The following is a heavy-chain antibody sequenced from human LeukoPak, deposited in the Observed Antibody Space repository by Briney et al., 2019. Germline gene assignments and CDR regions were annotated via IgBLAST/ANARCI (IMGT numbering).Heavy chain of an antibody. V-gene: IGHV5-51*01. J-gene: IGHJ4*02. CDR2: IYPGDSDA. CDR3: ARRKYCSSTSCPFDY. Sequence: GESLKISCKGSGYSFTSYWIGWVRQMPGTGLEWMEIIYPGDSDARYSPSFQGQVTISADKSISTAYLQWNSLKASDTAMHYCARRKYCSSTSCPFDYWGQGTLVTVSS. D-gene: IGHD2-2*01. CDR1: GYSFTSYW.